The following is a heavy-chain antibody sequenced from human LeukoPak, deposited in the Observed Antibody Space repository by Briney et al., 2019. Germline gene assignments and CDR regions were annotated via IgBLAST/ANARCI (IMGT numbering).Heavy chain of an antibody. Sequence: PGGSLRLSCAASGFSLTTYGAHWVRQAPGKGLEWVAVISYDGTNKDYADSVKGRFTISRDNSKNTLYLQMNSLRAEDTAVYYCVKDRTGTYTLDYWGEGTLVTVPS. V-gene: IGHV3-30*18. CDR1: GFSLTTYG. D-gene: IGHD3-10*01. CDR2: ISYDGTNK. J-gene: IGHJ4*02. CDR3: VKDRTGTYTLDY.